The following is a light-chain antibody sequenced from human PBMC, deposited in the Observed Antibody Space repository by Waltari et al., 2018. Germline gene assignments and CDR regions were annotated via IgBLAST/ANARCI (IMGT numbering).Light chain of an antibody. V-gene: IGLV1-44*01. CDR1: TPSLRSNY. CDR3: AAWDDSLNGVL. Sequence: QSVLPQPPPASGTPGPRLPISCSGGTPSLRSNYVNRDQQLPGAAPQLLIYSTYQRPSGVPDRFSGSKSGTSASLAISGLQSEDEADYYCAAWDDSLNGVLFGGGTKLTVL. J-gene: IGLJ2*01. CDR2: STY.